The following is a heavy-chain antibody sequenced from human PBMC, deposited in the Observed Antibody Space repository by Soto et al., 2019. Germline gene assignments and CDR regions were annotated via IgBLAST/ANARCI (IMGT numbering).Heavy chain of an antibody. D-gene: IGHD4-17*01. CDR3: ARSTRRNYGDYVEGFDY. J-gene: IGHJ4*02. CDR1: GDSVSSNSAA. CDR2: TYYRSKWYN. V-gene: IGHV6-1*01. Sequence: PSQTLSLTCAISGDSVSSNSAAWNWIRQSPSRGLEWLGRTYYRSKWYNDYAVSVKSRITINPDTSKNQFSLQLNSVTPEDTAVYYCARSTRRNYGDYVEGFDYWGQGTLVTVTS.